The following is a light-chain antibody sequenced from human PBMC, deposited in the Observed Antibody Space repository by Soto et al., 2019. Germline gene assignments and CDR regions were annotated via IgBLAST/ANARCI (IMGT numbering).Light chain of an antibody. CDR1: QSIRSW. Sequence: IQLTQSLSSLSVSVGDRGTITCRASQSIRSWLAWYQQKPGKAPKLLIYDAYSLESGVPSRFSGRRSGTEFTLTIAGLQPDDHAPFYCQGYYGYPYTLGQGTRLEV. J-gene: IGKJ5*01. V-gene: IGKV1-5*01. CDR3: QGYYGYPYT. CDR2: DAY.